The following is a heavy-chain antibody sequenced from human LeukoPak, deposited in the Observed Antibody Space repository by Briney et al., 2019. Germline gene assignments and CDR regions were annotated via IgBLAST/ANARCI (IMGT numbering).Heavy chain of an antibody. CDR1: GYTFTGYY. CDR2: TSPNSGGT. Sequence: ASVKVSCKASGYTFTGYYMHWVRQAPGQGLEWMGWTSPNSGGTNYAQKFQGRVTMTRDTSISTAYMELSRLRSDDTAVYYCARSPRGPTHAHARNEILWFGELTFAFDIWGQGTMVTVSS. J-gene: IGHJ3*02. CDR3: ARSPRGPTHAHARNEILWFGELTFAFDI. V-gene: IGHV1-2*02. D-gene: IGHD3-10*01.